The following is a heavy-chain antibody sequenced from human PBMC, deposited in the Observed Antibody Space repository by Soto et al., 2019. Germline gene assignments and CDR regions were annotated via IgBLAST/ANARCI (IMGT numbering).Heavy chain of an antibody. J-gene: IGHJ3*02. CDR1: GFTFSSYA. V-gene: IGHV3-23*01. CDR2: ISGSGGST. D-gene: IGHD3-22*01. Sequence: PGVSLRLSCAASGFTFSSYAMSWFRQAPGKGLEWVSAISGSGGSTYYADSVKGRFTISRDNSKNTLYLQMNSLRAEDTAVYYCAKDISMIVVVITRPKTDHDAFDIWGQGTMVTVSS. CDR3: AKDISMIVVVITRPKTDHDAFDI.